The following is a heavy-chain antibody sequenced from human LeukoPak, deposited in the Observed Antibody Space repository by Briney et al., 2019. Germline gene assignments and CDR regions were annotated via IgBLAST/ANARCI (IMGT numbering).Heavy chain of an antibody. D-gene: IGHD5-12*01. CDR1: GFTFSTYS. Sequence: GGSLRLSCAASGFTFSTYSMNWVRQAPGKGLEWVSAISGSGGSTYYADSVKGRFTISRDNSKNTLYLQMNSLRAEDTAVYYCAKEATEIPQSNWFDPWGQGTLVTVSS. CDR3: AKEATEIPQSNWFDP. V-gene: IGHV3-23*01. J-gene: IGHJ5*02. CDR2: ISGSGGST.